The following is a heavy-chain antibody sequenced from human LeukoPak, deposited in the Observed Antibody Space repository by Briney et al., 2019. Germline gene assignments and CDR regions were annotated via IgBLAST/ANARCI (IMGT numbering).Heavy chain of an antibody. CDR3: ARDRTCSGGSCYRDFDY. J-gene: IGHJ4*02. Sequence: GGSLRLSCAASGLTFSSYSMNWVRQAPGKGLEWVSSISSSSSYIYYADSVKGRFTISRDNAKNSLYLQMNSLRAEDTAVYYCARDRTCSGGSCYRDFDYWGQGTLVTVSS. V-gene: IGHV3-21*01. CDR1: GLTFSSYS. D-gene: IGHD2-15*01. CDR2: ISSSSSYI.